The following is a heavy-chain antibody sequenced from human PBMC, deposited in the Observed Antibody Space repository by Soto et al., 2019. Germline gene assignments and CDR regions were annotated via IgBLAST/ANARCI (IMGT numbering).Heavy chain of an antibody. J-gene: IGHJ3*02. Sequence: QVQLQESGPGLVKPSQTLSLTCTVSGGSISSGGYYWSWIRQHPGKGLQWIRYIYYSGTTYYNPPRKSRVTISVDTSKNQFSLKLSSVTAADTAVYYCARDEFGTAFDIWGHGTMVTVSS. D-gene: IGHD6-13*01. CDR2: IYYSGTT. CDR3: ARDEFGTAFDI. V-gene: IGHV4-31*03. CDR1: GGSISSGGYY.